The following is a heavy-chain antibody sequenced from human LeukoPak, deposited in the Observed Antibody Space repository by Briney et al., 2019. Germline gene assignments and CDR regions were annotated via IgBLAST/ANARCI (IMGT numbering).Heavy chain of an antibody. CDR2: IYYSGST. J-gene: IGHJ1*01. V-gene: IGHV4-31*03. D-gene: IGHD3-22*01. CDR1: GGSISSGGYY. CDR3: ATDYYDSRGYYYTEYFQH. Sequence: PSETLSLTCTVSGGSISSGGYYWSWIRQHPGKGLEWIGYIYYSGSTYYNPSLKSRVTISVDTSKNQFSLKLSSVTAADTAVYYCATDYYDSRGYYYTEYFQHWGQGTLVTVSS.